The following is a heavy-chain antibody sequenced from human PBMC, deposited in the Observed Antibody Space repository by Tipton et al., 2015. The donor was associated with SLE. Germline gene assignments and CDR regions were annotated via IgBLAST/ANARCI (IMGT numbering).Heavy chain of an antibody. J-gene: IGHJ4*02. CDR1: GDSISNYY. V-gene: IGHV4-59*01. D-gene: IGHD2-2*01. Sequence: TLSLTCTVSGDSISNYYWSWIRQPPEKGLEWIGYISYSGSTNCNPSLKSRVAISIDTSKNQFSLKVNSVTAADTAVYYCARGRVVPAGNFDYWGQGTLVTVSS. CDR2: ISYSGST. CDR3: ARGRVVPAGNFDY.